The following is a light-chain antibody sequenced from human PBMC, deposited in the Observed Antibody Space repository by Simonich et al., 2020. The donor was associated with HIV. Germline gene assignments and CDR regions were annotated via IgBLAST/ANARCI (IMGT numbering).Light chain of an antibody. Sequence: DIVMTQSPDSLAVSLGERATINCKSSQRLLSSSNNKNYLTWYQQKPGQPPNLLIYWASTRESGVPDRFSGSGSGTDFTLTISSLQAEDVAVYYCQQYYSTPITFGQGTRLEIK. V-gene: IGKV4-1*01. J-gene: IGKJ5*01. CDR2: WAS. CDR3: QQYYSTPIT. CDR1: QRLLSSSNNKNY.